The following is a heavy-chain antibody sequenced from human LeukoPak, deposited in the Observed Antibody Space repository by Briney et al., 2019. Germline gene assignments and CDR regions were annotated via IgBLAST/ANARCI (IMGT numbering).Heavy chain of an antibody. J-gene: IGHJ4*02. Sequence: GGSLRLSCAASGFSFSDYYMSWIRQAPGKGLEWVSYISSSGSSMYYADSVKGRFTISRDNAKNSLSLQMNSLRAEDTAVYYCARTIVVVPAAPFDYWGQGTLVTVSS. CDR2: ISSSGSSM. D-gene: IGHD2-2*01. V-gene: IGHV3-11*04. CDR3: ARTIVVVPAAPFDY. CDR1: GFSFSDYY.